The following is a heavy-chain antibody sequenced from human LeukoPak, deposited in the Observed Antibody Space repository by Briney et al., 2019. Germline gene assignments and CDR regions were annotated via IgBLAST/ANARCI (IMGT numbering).Heavy chain of an antibody. J-gene: IGHJ4*02. CDR2: IYSGGST. D-gene: IGHD2-15*01. V-gene: IGHV3-53*01. Sequence: PGGSLRLSCAASGLTVSNNYMMGVPESPGGALEGVSLIYSGGSTYYADSVKGRFTNYRDNPKNTVYLQMNNLRAEDTAVYYCARDRHCSGGSCSGLWGQGTLVTVSS. CDR1: GLTVSNNY. CDR3: ARDRHCSGGSCSGL.